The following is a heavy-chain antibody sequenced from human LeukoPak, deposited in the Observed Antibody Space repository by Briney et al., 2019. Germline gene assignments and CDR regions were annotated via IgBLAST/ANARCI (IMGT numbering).Heavy chain of an antibody. CDR2: ISSSSSYI. CDR3: PRDLGQLVDLINYGMDV. CDR1: GXTFSSYS. D-gene: IGHD6-13*01. V-gene: IGHV3-21*01. Sequence: GGSLRLSCAASGXTFSSYSMNWVRQAPGKGLEWVSSISSSSSYIYYADSVKGRFTISRDNAKNSLYLQMNSLRAEDTAVYYCPRDLGQLVDLINYGMDVWGQGTTVTVSS. J-gene: IGHJ6*02.